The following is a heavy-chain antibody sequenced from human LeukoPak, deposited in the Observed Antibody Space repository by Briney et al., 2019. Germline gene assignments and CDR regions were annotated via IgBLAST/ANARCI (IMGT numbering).Heavy chain of an antibody. J-gene: IGHJ4*02. CDR2: IFYSGST. CDR1: GGSISTSNYY. D-gene: IGHD3-10*01. V-gene: IGHV4-39*07. Sequence: PSETLSLTCTVSGGSISTSNYYWGWIRQPPGKGLEWIGNIFYSGSTYYSPSLRSRVTISLDTSRNQFSLKLNSVTAADTAVYYCARYYYGSGSYYFDYWGQGTLVTVSS. CDR3: ARYYYGSGSYYFDY.